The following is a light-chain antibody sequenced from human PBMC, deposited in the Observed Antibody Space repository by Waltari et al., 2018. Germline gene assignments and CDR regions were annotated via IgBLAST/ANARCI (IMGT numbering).Light chain of an antibody. J-gene: IGLJ2*01. CDR1: SNDIGNSNH. Sequence: QPALTQPASVSGSPGPSITISCTGSSNDIGNSNHVCWYPQHPGKAPPSPCPGSPHPPHRTTHRLIIFRGTERPAVGQYRFSGSQSGNTASLTITGLQAEDEADYYCLSYTTRISFVFGGGTKLSVL. V-gene: IGLV2-23*03. CDR2: RGT. CDR3: LSYTTRISFV.